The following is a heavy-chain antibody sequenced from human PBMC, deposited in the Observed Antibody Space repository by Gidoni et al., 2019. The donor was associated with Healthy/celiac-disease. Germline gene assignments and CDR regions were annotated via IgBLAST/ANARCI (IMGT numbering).Heavy chain of an antibody. J-gene: IGHJ5*02. CDR2: IYYSGST. CDR3: ARDRVYCSGGSCPNWFDP. Sequence: QVQLQESGPGLVKPSETLSLTCTVSGGSVSSGSYYWSWIRQPPGKGLEWIVYIYYSGSTNYNPSLKSRVTISVDTSKNQFSLKLSSVTAADTAVYYCARDRVYCSGGSCPNWFDPWAREPWSPSPQ. D-gene: IGHD2-15*01. V-gene: IGHV4-61*01. CDR1: GGSVSSGSYY.